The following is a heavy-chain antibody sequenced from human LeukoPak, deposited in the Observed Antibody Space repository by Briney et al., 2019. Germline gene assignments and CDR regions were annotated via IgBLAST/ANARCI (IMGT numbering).Heavy chain of an antibody. Sequence: GGSVRLSCEVSGLTFSRYSMRWVRQVPGKGLEWGSGISAGGGDRWYPDSVKGRFTISRDYSKNTLFLQMNSLTVEDTAIYYCAKDAAGPEYWGQGTRVTVSS. V-gene: IGHV3-23*01. CDR2: ISAGGGDR. CDR1: GLTFSRYS. J-gene: IGHJ4*02. CDR3: AKDAAGPEY. D-gene: IGHD6-13*01.